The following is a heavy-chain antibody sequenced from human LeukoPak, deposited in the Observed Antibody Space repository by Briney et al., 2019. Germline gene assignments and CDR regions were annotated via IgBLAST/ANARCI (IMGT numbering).Heavy chain of an antibody. CDR1: GFTFSNYW. V-gene: IGHV3-7*01. Sequence: AGGSLRLSCAASGFTFSNYWMSWVRQAPGKGLEWVANIKQDGSEKYYVGSVKGRFTISRDNAENSLFLQMNSLRAEDTAAYYCARQRGSFSLDYWGQGTLVTVSS. CDR3: ARQRGSFSLDY. D-gene: IGHD6-13*01. CDR2: IKQDGSEK. J-gene: IGHJ4*02.